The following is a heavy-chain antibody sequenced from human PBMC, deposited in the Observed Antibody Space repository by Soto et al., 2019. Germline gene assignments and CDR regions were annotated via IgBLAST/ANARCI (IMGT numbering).Heavy chain of an antibody. D-gene: IGHD1-1*01. Sequence: SSETLFLTCTVSGGSVSSGGYYWGWIRQPPGKGLEWIGSISYSGNTNYNPSLKSRVTISLDTSKNQVSLKVSSVTAADTAVYYCARDRETGSKNSWFDPWGQGTLVTVSS. CDR2: ISYSGNT. J-gene: IGHJ5*02. CDR1: GGSVSSGGYY. V-gene: IGHV4-61*08. CDR3: ARDRETGSKNSWFDP.